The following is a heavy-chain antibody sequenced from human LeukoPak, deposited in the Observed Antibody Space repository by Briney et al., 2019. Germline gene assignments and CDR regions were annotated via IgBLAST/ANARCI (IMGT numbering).Heavy chain of an antibody. Sequence: SETLSLTCTVSGGSISSYYWSWIRQPPGKGLEWIGYIQTSGSTNYNPSLKSRVTISVDTSKNQFSLKLSSVTAADTAVYYCARRRTLGVSGGCCWFDPWGQGTLVTVSS. D-gene: IGHD3-16*01. CDR2: IQTSGST. CDR1: GGSISSYY. V-gene: IGHV4-4*09. CDR3: ARRRTLGVSGGCCWFDP. J-gene: IGHJ5*02.